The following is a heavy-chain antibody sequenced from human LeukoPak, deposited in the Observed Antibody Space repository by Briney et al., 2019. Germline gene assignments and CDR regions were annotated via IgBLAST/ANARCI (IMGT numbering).Heavy chain of an antibody. CDR3: ARGLDYYGSGSYYKRRGWFDP. D-gene: IGHD3-10*01. V-gene: IGHV4-34*01. CDR2: INHSGST. J-gene: IGHJ5*02. CDR1: GGSFSGYY. Sequence: SETLSLTCAVYGGSFSGYYWSWIRQPPGKGLEWIGEINHSGSTNYNPSLKGRVTISVDTSKNQFSLKLSSVTAADTAVYYCARGLDYYGSGSYYKRRGWFDPWGQGTLVTVSS.